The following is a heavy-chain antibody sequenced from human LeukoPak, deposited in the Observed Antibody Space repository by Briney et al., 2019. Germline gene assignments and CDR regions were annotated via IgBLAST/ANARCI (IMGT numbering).Heavy chain of an antibody. V-gene: IGHV3-7*01. CDR2: IKQDGSEK. J-gene: IGHJ3*01. D-gene: IGHD4-17*01. CDR1: GFIFSNYW. Sequence: PGGSLRLSCAPSGFIFSNYWMSWVRQAPGKGLEWVANIKQDGSEKYYVDSVKGRFTISRDNAKNSLYLQMNSLRAEDTAVYYCARDPHGDYASDAFDFWGQGTMVTVSS. CDR3: ARDPHGDYASDAFDF.